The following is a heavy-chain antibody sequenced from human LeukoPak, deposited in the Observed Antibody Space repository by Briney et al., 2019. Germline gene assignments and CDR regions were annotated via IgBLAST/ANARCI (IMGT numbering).Heavy chain of an antibody. V-gene: IGHV3-7*01. CDR3: ARGPPYGTRSDYFDY. CDR1: GFTLSSHW. CDR2: VKQYVKEK. Sequence: GGSLRLSCAPSGFTLSSHWLTWVRQAAGKELEWVASVKQYVKEKYYVDSVKGRVTISRDNAKNPLFLQMNSLRVEDTAVYYCARGPPYGTRSDYFDYWGQGTLVTVSS. D-gene: IGHD3-10*01. J-gene: IGHJ4*02.